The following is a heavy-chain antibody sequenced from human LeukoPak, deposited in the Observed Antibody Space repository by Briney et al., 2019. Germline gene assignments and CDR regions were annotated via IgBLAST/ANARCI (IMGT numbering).Heavy chain of an antibody. Sequence: KPSETLSLTCAVYGGSFSGYYWSWIRQPPGKGLEWIGEINHSGSTNYNPSLKSRVTISVGTSKNQFSLKLSSVTAADTAVYCCARGGWIQLWPTTYYFDYWGQGTLVTVSS. CDR2: INHSGST. CDR3: ARGGWIQLWPTTYYFDY. V-gene: IGHV4-34*01. CDR1: GGSFSGYY. J-gene: IGHJ4*02. D-gene: IGHD5-18*01.